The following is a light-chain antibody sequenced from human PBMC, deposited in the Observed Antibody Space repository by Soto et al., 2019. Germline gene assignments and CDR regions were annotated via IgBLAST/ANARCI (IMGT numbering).Light chain of an antibody. V-gene: IGKV2-30*01. J-gene: IGKJ1*01. CDR1: QSLVYSDGDTY. CDR3: MQGRHWPPT. CDR2: KVS. Sequence: DVVMTQSPLSLPVTLGQPASISCRSNQSLVYSDGDTYLNWFQHRPGQSPRRLIYKVSNRDAGVPDRFSGSGSGADFTLKISRVEAEDVGVYYCMQGRHWPPTFGQGTKVDIK.